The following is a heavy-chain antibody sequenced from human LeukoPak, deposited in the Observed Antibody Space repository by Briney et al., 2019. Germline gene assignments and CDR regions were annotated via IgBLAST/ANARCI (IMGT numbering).Heavy chain of an antibody. V-gene: IGHV4-34*01. CDR2: INESGST. Sequence: PSETLSLTCAVYGGSLSGYYWSWIRQPPGKGLEWIGEINESGSTNYNPSLKSRVTISLVTSKNQFSLKLSSVTAADTAVYYCARRFSSRSDGNGYYYGHDAFDVWGQGTLVTVSS. D-gene: IGHD3-22*01. CDR1: GGSLSGYY. J-gene: IGHJ3*01. CDR3: ARRFSSRSDGNGYYYGHDAFDV.